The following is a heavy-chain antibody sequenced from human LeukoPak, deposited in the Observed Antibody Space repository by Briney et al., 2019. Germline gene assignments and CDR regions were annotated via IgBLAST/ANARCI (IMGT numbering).Heavy chain of an antibody. J-gene: IGHJ4*02. Sequence: SGPTPVKPTQTLTLTCTFSGFSLSTSGVGVGWIRQPPGKALEWLALTYWDDDKRYSPSLKSRLTITKDTSKNQVVLTMTNMDPVDTATYYCARRRRYYDSSGYQYYYFDYWGQGTLVTVSS. CDR3: ARRRRYYDSSGYQYYYFDY. CDR1: GFSLSTSGVG. V-gene: IGHV2-5*02. D-gene: IGHD3-22*01. CDR2: TYWDDDK.